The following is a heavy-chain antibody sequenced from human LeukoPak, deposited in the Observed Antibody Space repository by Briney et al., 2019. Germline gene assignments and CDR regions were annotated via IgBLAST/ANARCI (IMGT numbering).Heavy chain of an antibody. CDR3: AKDRGYSSGWYDY. V-gene: IGHV3-23*01. D-gene: IGHD6-19*01. J-gene: IGHJ4*02. Sequence: PGGSLRLSCAASGFTFSNYAMSWVRQAPGKGLEWVSAISGGGSSTYYADSVKGRFIISRDNSKNTLYLQMYSLGAEDTAVYYCAKDRGYSSGWYDYWGQGTLVTVSS. CDR2: ISGGGSST. CDR1: GFTFSNYA.